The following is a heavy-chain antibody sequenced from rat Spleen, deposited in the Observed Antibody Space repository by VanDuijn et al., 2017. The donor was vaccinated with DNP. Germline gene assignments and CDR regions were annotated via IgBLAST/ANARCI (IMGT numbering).Heavy chain of an antibody. J-gene: IGHJ2*01. Sequence: EVQLVESGGGLVQPGRSLKVSCAAAGFTFSDYNMAWVRQAPKKGLEWVASISYDGSSTDYRDSVKGRFTNSRDSEKSTLYLQMDSLKSEDTATYYCTRTGSYFEYWGQGVMVTVSS. CDR2: ISYDGSST. CDR3: TRTGSYFEY. CDR1: GFTFSDYN. D-gene: IGHD5-1*01. V-gene: IGHV5-7*01.